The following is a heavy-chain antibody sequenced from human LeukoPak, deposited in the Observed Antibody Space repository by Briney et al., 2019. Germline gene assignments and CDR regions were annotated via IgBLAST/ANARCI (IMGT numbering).Heavy chain of an antibody. V-gene: IGHV4-30-4*08. J-gene: IGHJ4*02. CDR3: ARDPAPGYCSSTSCYTPYYFDY. CDR2: IYYSGSS. D-gene: IGHD2-2*02. Sequence: SQTLSLTCTVSGGSISSGDYYWSWMRQPPGKGLEWIGYIYYSGSSYYNPSLKSRVTISVDTSKNQFSLKLSSVTAADTAVYYCARDPAPGYCSSTSCYTPYYFDYWGQGTLVTVSS. CDR1: GGSISSGDYY.